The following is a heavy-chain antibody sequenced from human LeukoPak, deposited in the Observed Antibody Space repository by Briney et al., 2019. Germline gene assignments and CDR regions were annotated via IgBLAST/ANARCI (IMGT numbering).Heavy chain of an antibody. D-gene: IGHD5-18*01. V-gene: IGHV3-23*01. J-gene: IGHJ4*02. CDR1: GFTFSSYV. CDR2: ISNSGGST. Sequence: GGSLRLSCAASGFTFSSYVMSWVRQAPGKGLEWVSSISNSGGSTYYADSVKGRFTISRDNSKNTLYLQMNSLRAEDTAVYYCARLTAMALDYWGQGTLVTVSS. CDR3: ARLTAMALDY.